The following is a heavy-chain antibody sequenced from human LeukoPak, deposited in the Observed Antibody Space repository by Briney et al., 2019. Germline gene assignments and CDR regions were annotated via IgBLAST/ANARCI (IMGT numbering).Heavy chain of an antibody. CDR3: ARGLAAAGTSYFDY. CDR1: GGSINSYY. V-gene: IGHV4-59*01. J-gene: IGHJ4*02. D-gene: IGHD6-13*01. CDR2: IYYSGST. Sequence: SETLSLTCTVSGGSINSYYWSWIRQTPGKGLEWIGDIYYSGSTKYNPSLKRGVTISVETCKKKFSLKLSSVTAADTAVYYCARGLAAAGTSYFDYWGQGTLVTVSS.